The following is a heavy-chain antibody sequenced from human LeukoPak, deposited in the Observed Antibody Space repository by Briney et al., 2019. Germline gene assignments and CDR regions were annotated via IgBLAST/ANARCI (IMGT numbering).Heavy chain of an antibody. CDR1: GYTFTGYY. CDR3: ARDYYYDSSGYGEYFDY. J-gene: IGHJ4*02. V-gene: IGHV1-2*02. CDR2: MNPNSGGT. D-gene: IGHD3-22*01. Sequence: ASVKVSCKASGYTFTGYYMHWVRQAPGQGLEWMGWMNPNSGGTNYAQKFQGRVTMTRDTSISTAYMELSRLRSDDTAVYYCARDYYYDSSGYGEYFDYWGQGTLVTVSS.